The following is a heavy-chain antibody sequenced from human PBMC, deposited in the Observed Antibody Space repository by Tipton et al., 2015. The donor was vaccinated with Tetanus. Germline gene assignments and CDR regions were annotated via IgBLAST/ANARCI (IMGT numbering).Heavy chain of an antibody. Sequence: LRLSCAVYGGSLSRYYWTWIRQPPGKGLEWIGEINHSGSTTYSPSFKSRVTILVDTPKNQFSLKLTSLTDADTAVYYCARGGSYSYGPRGFDLWGRGTLVTVSS. CDR2: INHSGST. CDR3: ARGGSYSYGPRGFDL. J-gene: IGHJ2*01. V-gene: IGHV4-34*01. D-gene: IGHD5-18*01. CDR1: GGSLSRYY.